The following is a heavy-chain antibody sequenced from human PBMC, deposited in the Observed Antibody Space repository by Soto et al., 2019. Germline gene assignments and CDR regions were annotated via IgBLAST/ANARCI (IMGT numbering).Heavy chain of an antibody. CDR1: GYIFTSYW. Sequence: PXESLNISFKGSGYIFTSYWLGWVRQMPGKGLGLEGIIYPCDSDTRYNHSFQGHLTTPADKSISTAYLQCSSQTASDTAMYYYAGIDAGTTFDSWGQGTLVTVSS. V-gene: IGHV5-51*01. CDR2: IYPCDSDT. J-gene: IGHJ4*02. D-gene: IGHD1-7*01. CDR3: AGIDAGTTFDS.